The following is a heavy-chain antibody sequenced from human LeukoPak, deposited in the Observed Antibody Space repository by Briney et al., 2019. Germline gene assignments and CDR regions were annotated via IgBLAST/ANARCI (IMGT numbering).Heavy chain of an antibody. CDR1: GFTVSSNY. J-gene: IGHJ4*02. Sequence: PGGSLRLSCAASGFTVSSNYMSWVRQAPGKGLEWVSVIYSGGSTDYLDSVKGRFTISRDSSKNTVYLQMNSLRAEDTAVYYCARSRDCSSTSCYHDYWGQGTLVIVSS. CDR3: ARSRDCSSTSCYHDY. D-gene: IGHD2-2*01. CDR2: IYSGGST. V-gene: IGHV3-53*01.